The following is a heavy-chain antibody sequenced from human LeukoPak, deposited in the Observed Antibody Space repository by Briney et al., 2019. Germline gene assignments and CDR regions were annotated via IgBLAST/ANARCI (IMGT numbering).Heavy chain of an antibody. V-gene: IGHV4-34*01. Sequence: PSETLSLTCAVYGGSFRCYYCSWIRQPPGKRLEWIGEINHSGSTNYNPSLKSRVTISVDTSKNQFSLKLSSVTAADTAVYYCATRVYDSGSPSKETYAMYIWGQGTMVTVSS. CDR2: INHSGST. D-gene: IGHD3-22*01. CDR1: GGSFRCYY. CDR3: ATRVYDSGSPSKETYAMYI. J-gene: IGHJ3*02.